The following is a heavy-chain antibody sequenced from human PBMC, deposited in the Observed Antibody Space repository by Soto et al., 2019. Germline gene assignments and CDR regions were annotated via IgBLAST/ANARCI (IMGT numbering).Heavy chain of an antibody. Sequence: QVQLQESVPGLVKPSETLSLTCTVSGGSVSSGSYYWSWIRQPPGKGLEWIGYIYYSGSTNYNPSLKSRVTISVDTSKNQFSLKLSSVTAADTAVYYCASRRRFLEWLGGDYGMDVWGQGTTVTVSS. CDR1: GGSVSSGSYY. CDR2: IYYSGST. J-gene: IGHJ6*02. CDR3: ASRRRFLEWLGGDYGMDV. D-gene: IGHD3-3*01. V-gene: IGHV4-61*01.